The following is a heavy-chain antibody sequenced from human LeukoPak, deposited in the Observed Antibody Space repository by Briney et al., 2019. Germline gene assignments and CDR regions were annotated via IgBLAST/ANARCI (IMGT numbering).Heavy chain of an antibody. CDR2: IGGSGGDT. CDR1: GFTFSTYA. Sequence: GGSLRLSCVVSGFTFSTYAMSWVRQAPGKGLEWVSGIGGSGGDTFYADSVKGRFTISRDNAKNSLYLQMNSLRAEDTAVYYCARRPPTQYYFDYWGQGTLVTVSS. J-gene: IGHJ4*02. V-gene: IGHV3-23*01. CDR3: ARRPPTQYYFDY.